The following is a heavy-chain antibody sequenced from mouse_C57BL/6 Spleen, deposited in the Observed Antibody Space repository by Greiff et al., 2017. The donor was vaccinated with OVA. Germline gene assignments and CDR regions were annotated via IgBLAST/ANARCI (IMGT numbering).Heavy chain of an antibody. CDR2: IWTGGGT. CDR1: GFSFTSYA. D-gene: IGHD1-1*01. J-gene: IGHJ4*01. Sequence: VQVVESGPGLVAPSQSLSITCTVSGFSFTSYAIRWVRQPPGKGLEWLGDIWTGGGTNYNSALKYRLSISEYNSKSQVFLKMNSLQTEDTARYYGARNLYCGSSDVGAMDYWGQGTSVTVSS. V-gene: IGHV2-9-1*01. CDR3: ARNLYCGSSDVGAMDY.